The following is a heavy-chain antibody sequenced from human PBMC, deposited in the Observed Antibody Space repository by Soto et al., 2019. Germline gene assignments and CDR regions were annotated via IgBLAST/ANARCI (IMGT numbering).Heavy chain of an antibody. J-gene: IGHJ4*02. Sequence: QVQLVESGGGVVQPGTSLRLSCVGSGFTFRSYVIHWVRQAPGKGLEWVALTSYDGSNKYYDDSVKGRFTIYRDNSRNTVDLQRDSLNPEDTALYYCARWGTTGGLDVWGQGTLVSVSS. CDR1: GFTFRSYV. CDR3: ARWGTTGGLDV. D-gene: IGHD3-16*01. V-gene: IGHV3-30*19. CDR2: TSYDGSNK.